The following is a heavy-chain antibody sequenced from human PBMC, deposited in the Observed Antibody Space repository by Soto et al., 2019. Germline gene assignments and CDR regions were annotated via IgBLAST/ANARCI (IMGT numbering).Heavy chain of an antibody. CDR3: VRDSGPALEI. V-gene: IGHV4-59*01. J-gene: IGHJ3*02. CDR2: IYDSGST. Sequence: RIRQPPGKGLEWIGYIYDSGSTNYNPSLKSRVTISVDTSKNQFSLKLSSVTVAYLAAYDCVRDSGPALEIRRKRTTVPVSS.